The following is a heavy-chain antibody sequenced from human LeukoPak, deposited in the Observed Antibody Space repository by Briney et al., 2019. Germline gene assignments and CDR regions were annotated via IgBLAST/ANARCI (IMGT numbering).Heavy chain of an antibody. CDR1: GGTFNRYA. V-gene: IGHV1-69*13. CDR2: IIPMFDTA. J-gene: IGHJ6*03. CDR3: ARVGATDLSYYYYYMDV. Sequence: SVKVSCKASGGTFNRYAISWVRQAPGQGLEWMGGIIPMFDTANYAQMFQGRVTITADESTSTAYMELSSLRSEDTAVYYCARVGATDLSYYYYYMDVWGKGTTVTISS. D-gene: IGHD1-26*01.